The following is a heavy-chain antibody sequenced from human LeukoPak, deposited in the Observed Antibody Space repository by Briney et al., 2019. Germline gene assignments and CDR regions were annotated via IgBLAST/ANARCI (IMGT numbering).Heavy chain of an antibody. J-gene: IGHJ3*02. CDR1: GFTFSTYW. Sequence: PGGSLRLSCAASGFTFSTYWMHWVRQGPGKGLVWVSRIKTDGSSTNYADSVKGRFTISRDNAKNTLYLQMNSLRVEDTAVYYCARASQERYGDFDIWGQGTMVTVSS. CDR3: ARASQERYGDFDI. CDR2: IKTDGSST. D-gene: IGHD4/OR15-4a*01. V-gene: IGHV3-74*01.